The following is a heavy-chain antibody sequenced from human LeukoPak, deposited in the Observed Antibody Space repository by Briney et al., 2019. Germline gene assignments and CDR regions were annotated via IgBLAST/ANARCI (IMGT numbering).Heavy chain of an antibody. CDR3: AREVGARTFDY. J-gene: IGHJ4*02. Sequence: GGSLRLSCAASGFTVSSNYMSWVRQAPGKGLEWVAVISYDGSNKYYADSVKGRFTIPRDNSKNTLYVQMNSLRAEDTAVYYCAREVGARTFDYWGQGMLITVSS. V-gene: IGHV3-30-3*01. CDR2: ISYDGSNK. D-gene: IGHD1-26*01. CDR1: GFTVSSNY.